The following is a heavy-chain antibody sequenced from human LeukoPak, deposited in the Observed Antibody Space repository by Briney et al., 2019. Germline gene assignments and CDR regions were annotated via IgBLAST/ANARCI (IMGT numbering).Heavy chain of an antibody. V-gene: IGHV4-59*01. CDR1: GGTITGYY. CDR3: ARGTRWLHQIFDY. Sequence: PSETLSLTCTVSGGTITGYYWNWIRQPPGKGLEWIGYIHYSGSTKYNPSLKSRVTISVDTSKNQFSLKLSSVTAADTAVYYCARGTRWLHQIFDYWGQGTLVTVSS. CDR2: IHYSGST. J-gene: IGHJ4*02. D-gene: IGHD5-24*01.